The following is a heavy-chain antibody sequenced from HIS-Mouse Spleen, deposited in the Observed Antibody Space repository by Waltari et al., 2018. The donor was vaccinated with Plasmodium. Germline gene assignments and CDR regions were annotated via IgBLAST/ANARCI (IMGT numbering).Heavy chain of an antibody. V-gene: IGHV3-7*01. CDR3: ASSWYWYFDL. J-gene: IGHJ2*01. CDR1: GFTFSSYG. CDR2: IKQDGSEK. D-gene: IGHD6-13*01. Sequence: EVQLVESGGGLVQPGGSLRLSWAASGFTFSSYGMGWVRQAQGKGLEWVANIKQDGSEKYYVDSVKGRFTISRDNAKNSLYLQMNSLRAEDTAVYYCASSWYWYFDLWGRGTLVTVSS.